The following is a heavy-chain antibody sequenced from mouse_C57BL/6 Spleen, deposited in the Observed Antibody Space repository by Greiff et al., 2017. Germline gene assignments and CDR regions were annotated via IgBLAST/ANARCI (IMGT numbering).Heavy chain of an antibody. CDR2: IDPSDSYT. V-gene: IGHV1-59*01. J-gene: IGHJ1*03. D-gene: IGHD1-1*01. CDR1: GYTFTSYW. Sequence: QVQLQQPGAELVRPGTSVKLSCKASGYTFTSYWMHWVKQRPGQGLEWIGVIDPSDSYTNYNQKFKGKATLTVDTSSSTAYMQLSSLTSEDSAVYYCAREKNYGSTPSYWYFDVWGTGTTVTVSS. CDR3: AREKNYGSTPSYWYFDV.